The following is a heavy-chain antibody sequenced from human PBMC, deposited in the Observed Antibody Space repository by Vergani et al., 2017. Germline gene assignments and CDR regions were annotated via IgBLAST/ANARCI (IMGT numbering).Heavy chain of an antibody. CDR1: GFSVSNNY. V-gene: IGHV3-53*02. J-gene: IGHJ6*03. CDR3: AKMCNWDDSYFYCMDV. CDR2: IFTGGTT. Sequence: EVQLVETGGGLIQPGGYLRLSCVVSGFSVSNNYMSWVRHRPGKGLEWVSFIFTGGTTYYEDSVKGRFTISRDHSKNTVHLQMNSLTAEDTAVYYCAKMCNWDDSYFYCMDVWGKGTTVTVSS. D-gene: IGHD1-1*01.